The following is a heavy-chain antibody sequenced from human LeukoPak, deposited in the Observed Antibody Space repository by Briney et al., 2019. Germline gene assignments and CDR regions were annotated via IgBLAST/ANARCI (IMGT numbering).Heavy chain of an antibody. CDR1: GGTFSSYA. Sequence: SVKVSCKASGGTFSSYAISWVRQAPGQGLEWMGGIIPIFGTANYAQKFQGRVTITTDESTSTAYMELSSLRSEDTAVYYCARGRSTRDWFDPWGQGTLVTVSS. D-gene: IGHD2-2*01. CDR3: ARGRSTRDWFDP. J-gene: IGHJ5*02. CDR2: IIPIFGTA. V-gene: IGHV1-69*05.